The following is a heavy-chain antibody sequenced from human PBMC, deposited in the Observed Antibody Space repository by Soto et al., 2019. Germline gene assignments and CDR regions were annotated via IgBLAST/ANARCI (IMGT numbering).Heavy chain of an antibody. D-gene: IGHD6-13*01. Sequence: SETLSLTCTVSGGSISSYYWSWIRQPPGKGLEWIGYIYYSGSTNYNPSLKSRVTISVDTSKNQFSLKLSSVTAADTAVYYCARDAGYSSSWYLYSYYGMDVWGQGTSVT. CDR1: GGSISSYY. J-gene: IGHJ6*02. CDR3: ARDAGYSSSWYLYSYYGMDV. V-gene: IGHV4-59*01. CDR2: IYYSGST.